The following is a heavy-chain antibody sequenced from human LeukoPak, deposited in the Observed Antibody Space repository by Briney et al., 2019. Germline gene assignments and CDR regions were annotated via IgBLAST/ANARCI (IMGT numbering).Heavy chain of an antibody. J-gene: IGHJ4*02. Sequence: SETLSLTCTVSGYSISSSSYYWGWIRQPPGKGLEWIGSIYYSGSTYYNPSLKSRVTISVDTSKNQFSLKLSSVTAADTAVYYCARGNLDSSGQTWDYWGQGTLVTVSS. CDR1: GYSISSSSYY. CDR3: ARGNLDSSGQTWDY. D-gene: IGHD6-19*01. V-gene: IGHV4-39*07. CDR2: IYYSGST.